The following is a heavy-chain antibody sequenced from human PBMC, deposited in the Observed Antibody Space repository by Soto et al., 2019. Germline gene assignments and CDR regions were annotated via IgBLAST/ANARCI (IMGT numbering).Heavy chain of an antibody. V-gene: IGHV3-30*04. CDR2: ISYDGSNK. D-gene: IGHD3-10*01. J-gene: IGHJ4*02. CDR1: GFTFSSYA. CDR3: ARETYGSGSYYYFDY. Sequence: VGSLRLSCAASGFTFSSYAMHWVRQAPGKGLEWVAVISYDGSNKYYADSVKGRFTISRDNSKNTLYLQMNSLRAEDTAVYYCARETYGSGSYYYFDYWGQGTLVTVSS.